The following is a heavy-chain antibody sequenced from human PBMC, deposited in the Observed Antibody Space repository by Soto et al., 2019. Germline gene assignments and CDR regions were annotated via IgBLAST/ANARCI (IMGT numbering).Heavy chain of an antibody. Sequence: GGSLRLSCAASGFTFSSYAMHWVRQAPGKGLEWVAVISYDGSNKYYADSVMGRFTISRDNSKNTLYLQMNSLRAEDTAVYYCATTGYSYGPLSPRYYYGMDVWGQGTTVTVSS. D-gene: IGHD5-18*01. CDR1: GFTFSSYA. CDR3: ATTGYSYGPLSPRYYYGMDV. J-gene: IGHJ6*02. CDR2: ISYDGSNK. V-gene: IGHV3-30-3*01.